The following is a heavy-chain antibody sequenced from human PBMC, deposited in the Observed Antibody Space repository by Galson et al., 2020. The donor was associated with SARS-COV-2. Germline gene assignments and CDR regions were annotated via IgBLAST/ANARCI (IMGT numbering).Heavy chain of an antibody. CDR1: GGSISSGGYY. CDR2: IYYSGST. D-gene: IGHD3-16*02. J-gene: IGHJ4*02. CDR3: AKAVGPGALGELSLPRD. Sequence: ASETLSLTCTVSGGSISSGGYYWSWLRQHPGKGLEWIGYIYYSGSTYYNPSLKSRVTISVDTSKNQFSLKLSSVTAADTAVYYWAKAVGPGALGELSLPRDWGQGTLVTVSS. V-gene: IGHV4-31*03.